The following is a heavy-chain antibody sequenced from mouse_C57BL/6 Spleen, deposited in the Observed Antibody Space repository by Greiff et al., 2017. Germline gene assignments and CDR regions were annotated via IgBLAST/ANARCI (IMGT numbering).Heavy chain of an antibody. J-gene: IGHJ2*01. CDR1: GFTFSDYG. CDR3: ARRYYYGSLYYFDY. D-gene: IGHD1-1*01. Sequence: EVHLVESGGGLVKPGGSLKLSCAASGFTFSDYGMHWVRQAPEKGLEWVAYISSGSSTIYYADTVKGRFTISRDNAKNTLFLQMTSLRSEDTSMYYCARRYYYGSLYYFDYWGQGTTLTVSS. V-gene: IGHV5-17*01. CDR2: ISSGSSTI.